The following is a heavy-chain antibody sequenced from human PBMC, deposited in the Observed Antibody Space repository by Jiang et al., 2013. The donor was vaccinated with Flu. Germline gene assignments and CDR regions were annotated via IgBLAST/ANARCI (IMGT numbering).Heavy chain of an antibody. CDR3: ARDGPVPYSSGWYDY. V-gene: IGHV3-23*01. D-gene: IGHD6-19*01. J-gene: IGHJ4*02. Sequence: EWVSTISSSSLSTYYADSVKGRFTVSRDNSKNTLYLQMHSLRSQDTAIYYCARDGPVPYSSGWYDYWGQGTLVTVSS. CDR2: ISSSSLST.